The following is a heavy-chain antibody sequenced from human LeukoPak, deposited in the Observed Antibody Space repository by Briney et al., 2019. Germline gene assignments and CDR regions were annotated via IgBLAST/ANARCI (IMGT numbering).Heavy chain of an antibody. CDR3: ARGDYYDSSGYYFDY. Sequence: SETLSLTCAVYGGSFSGYYWSWIRQPPGKGLEWIGYIYYSGSTNYNPSLKSRVTISVDTSKNQFSLKLSSVTAADTAVYYCARGDYYDSSGYYFDYWGQGTLVTVSS. CDR1: GGSFSGYY. J-gene: IGHJ4*02. CDR2: IYYSGST. V-gene: IGHV4-59*01. D-gene: IGHD3-22*01.